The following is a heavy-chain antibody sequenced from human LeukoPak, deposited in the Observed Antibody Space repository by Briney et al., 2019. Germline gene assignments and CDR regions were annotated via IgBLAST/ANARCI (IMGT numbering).Heavy chain of an antibody. CDR2: ISGSGGST. Sequence: GGSLRLSCAASGCTFSSYGMSWGRQAPGKGLEWVSIISGSGGSTYYADSVKGRFTNSRDNSKNTLYLPMNSLRAEDTAVYYCAKVAHTATDFDYWGQGTLVTVSS. D-gene: IGHD5-18*01. V-gene: IGHV3-23*01. CDR1: GCTFSSYG. J-gene: IGHJ4*02. CDR3: AKVAHTATDFDY.